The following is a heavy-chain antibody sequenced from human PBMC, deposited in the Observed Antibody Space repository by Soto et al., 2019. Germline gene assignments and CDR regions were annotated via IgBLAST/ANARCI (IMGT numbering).Heavy chain of an antibody. CDR1: GFTFSNAL. Sequence: GGSLRLSCAASGFTFSNALMSWVRQAPGKGLEWVGRIKSKTDGGTTDYAAPVKGRFTISRDDSKNTLYLQMNSLKTEDTAVYYCTTSDPCGGDCSSYYYGMDVWGQGTTVTVSS. J-gene: IGHJ6*02. CDR2: IKSKTDGGTT. D-gene: IGHD2-21*02. V-gene: IGHV3-15*01. CDR3: TTSDPCGGDCSSYYYGMDV.